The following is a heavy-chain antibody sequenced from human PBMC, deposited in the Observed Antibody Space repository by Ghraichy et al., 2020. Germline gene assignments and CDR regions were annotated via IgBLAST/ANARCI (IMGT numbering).Heavy chain of an antibody. CDR2: ISRSGATT. CDR3: VKDPRGSCYFDY. D-gene: IGHD1-26*01. CDR1: GFTFSTYA. J-gene: IGHJ4*02. Sequence: GGSLRLSCSVSGFTFSTYAMHWVRLAPGKGLECVSAISRSGATTYYADSVKGSFTISRDNSKSTLYLQMSSLRAEDTAVYYCVKDPRGSCYFDYWGQGTLVTVSS. V-gene: IGHV3-64D*06.